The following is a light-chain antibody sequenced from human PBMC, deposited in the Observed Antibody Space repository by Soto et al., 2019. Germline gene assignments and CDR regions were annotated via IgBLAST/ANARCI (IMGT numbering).Light chain of an antibody. CDR2: AAS. V-gene: IGKV1-39*01. CDR3: HQSYSTSGT. CDR1: QSNSRY. J-gene: IGKJ1*01. Sequence: DTHLTQSPSSMSASVGYRVTITCRTSQSNSRYLNWYQQKPGNAPKRLMYAASSLQSGVSSRFSGSGSGTDFTLIISSLQPEDFANYFCHQSYSTSGTFGQGTKVDIK.